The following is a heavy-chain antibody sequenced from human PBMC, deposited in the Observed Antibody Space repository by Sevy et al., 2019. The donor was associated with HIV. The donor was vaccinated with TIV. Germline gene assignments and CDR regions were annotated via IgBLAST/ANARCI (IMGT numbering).Heavy chain of an antibody. D-gene: IGHD6-6*01. V-gene: IGHV4-61*01. Sequence: SETLSLTCTVSGGSVSSGSYYWSWIRQPPGKGLEWIGYIYYSGSTNYNPSLKSRVTISVDTSKNQSSLKLSSVTAADLVVYYCARVRKAARLIDYWGQGTLVTVSS. CDR3: ARVRKAARLIDY. CDR2: IYYSGST. J-gene: IGHJ4*02. CDR1: GGSVSSGSYY.